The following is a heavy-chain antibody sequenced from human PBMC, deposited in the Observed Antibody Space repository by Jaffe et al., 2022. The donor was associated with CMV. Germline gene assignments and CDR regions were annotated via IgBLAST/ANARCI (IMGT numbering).Heavy chain of an antibody. CDR2: ISGSGGST. CDR3: AKDHLPLSGSSWYSNWFDP. Sequence: EVQLLESGGGLVQPGGSLRLSCAASGFTFSSYAMSWVRQAPGKGLEWVSAISGSGGSTYYADSVKGRFTISRDNSKNTLYLQMNSLRAEDTAVYYCAKDHLPLSGSSWYSNWFDPWGQGTLVTVSS. D-gene: IGHD6-13*01. CDR1: GFTFSSYA. J-gene: IGHJ5*02. V-gene: IGHV3-23*01.